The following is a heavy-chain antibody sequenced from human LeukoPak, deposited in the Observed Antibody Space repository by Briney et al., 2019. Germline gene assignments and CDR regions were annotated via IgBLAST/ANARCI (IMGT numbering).Heavy chain of an antibody. CDR2: IIPIFGTA. Sequence: SVKVSCKASGGTFSSYAISWVRQAPGQGLEWMGGIIPIFGTANYAQKFQGRVTITADESTSTAYMELSSLRSEDTAVYYCARDPVDTAMVTLGYSDAFDIWGQGTMVTVSS. CDR3: ARDPVDTAMVTLGYSDAFDI. J-gene: IGHJ3*02. CDR1: GGTFSSYA. V-gene: IGHV1-69*13. D-gene: IGHD5-18*01.